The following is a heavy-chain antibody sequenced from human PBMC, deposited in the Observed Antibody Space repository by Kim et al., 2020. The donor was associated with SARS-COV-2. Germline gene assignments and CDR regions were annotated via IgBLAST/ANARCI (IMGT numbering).Heavy chain of an antibody. CDR2: YN. Sequence: YNDYAVSVKSRITINPDPTKTQFSLQLNSVTPEGTAVYYCARGGVNFDYWGQGTLVTVSS. CDR3: ARGGVNFDY. J-gene: IGHJ4*02. V-gene: IGHV6-1*01.